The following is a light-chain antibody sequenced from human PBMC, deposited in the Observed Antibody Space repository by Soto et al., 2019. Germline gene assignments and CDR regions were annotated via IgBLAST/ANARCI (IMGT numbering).Light chain of an antibody. V-gene: IGLV2-14*01. J-gene: IGLJ2*01. Sequence: QSVLTQPASLSGSPGQSITISCTGTSSDIGGYNYVSWYQQHPGKAPKLMIYDVSNRPSGVSNRFSGSKSGNTASLTISGLQAEDEANYYCSSYTSSITLVIFGGGTKLTVL. CDR3: SSYTSSITLVI. CDR2: DVS. CDR1: SSDIGGYNY.